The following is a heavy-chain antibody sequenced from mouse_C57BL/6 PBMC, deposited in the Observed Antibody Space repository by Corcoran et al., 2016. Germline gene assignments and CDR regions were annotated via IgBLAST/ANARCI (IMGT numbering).Heavy chain of an antibody. CDR3: ARENGYYGNFDV. CDR1: GYTFTTYG. D-gene: IGHD2-3*01. J-gene: IGHJ1*03. CDR2: INTYSGVP. V-gene: IGHV9-3*01. Sequence: QIQLVQSGPELKKPGETVKISCKACGYTFTTYGMSWVKQAPGKGLKWMGWINTYSGVPTYADDFKGRFAFSLETSASTAYLQINNLKNEDTATYFCARENGYYGNFDVWGTGTTVTVSS.